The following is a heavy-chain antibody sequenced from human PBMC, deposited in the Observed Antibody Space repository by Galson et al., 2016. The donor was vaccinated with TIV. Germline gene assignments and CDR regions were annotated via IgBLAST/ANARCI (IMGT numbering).Heavy chain of an antibody. CDR2: IYSGDST. Sequence: SLRLSCAASGFTVSSHYMSWVRQAPGKGLEWVSFIYSGDSTKYADSVKGRFTISRDSFKNTVSLQMNSLRAEDTAVYYCARHLTTAEYFGMDVWGQGTTVTVSS. D-gene: IGHD1-14*01. J-gene: IGHJ6*02. V-gene: IGHV3-53*01. CDR1: GFTVSSHY. CDR3: ARHLTTAEYFGMDV.